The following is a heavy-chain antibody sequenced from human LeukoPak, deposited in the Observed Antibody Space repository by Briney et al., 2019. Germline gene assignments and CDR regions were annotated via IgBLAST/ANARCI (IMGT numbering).Heavy chain of an antibody. CDR3: AGHSGGIRTVTTRYYGMDV. CDR1: GGSISSSSYY. Sequence: PSETQSLTCTVSGGSISSSSYYWGWIRQPPGKGLEWIGSIYYSGSTYYNPSLKRRVTISVDTSKNQFSLKLSSVPAADTARYYCAGHSGGIRTVTTRYYGMDVWGQGTTVTVSS. CDR2: IYYSGST. D-gene: IGHD4-17*01. V-gene: IGHV4-39*01. J-gene: IGHJ6*02.